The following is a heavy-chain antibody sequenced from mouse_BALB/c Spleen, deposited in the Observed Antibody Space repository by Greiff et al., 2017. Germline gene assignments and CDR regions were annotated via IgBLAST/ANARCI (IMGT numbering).Heavy chain of an antibody. D-gene: IGHD4-1*01. J-gene: IGHJ2*01. CDR1: GYTFTSYW. V-gene: IGHV1S81*02. Sequence: VQLQQPGAELVKPGASVKLSCKASGYTFTSYWMHWVKQRPGQGLEWIGEINPSNGRTNYNEKFKSKATLTVDKSSSTAYMQLSSLTSEDSAVYYCARRGLTGTDYFDYWGQGTTLTVSS. CDR3: ARRGLTGTDYFDY. CDR2: INPSNGRT.